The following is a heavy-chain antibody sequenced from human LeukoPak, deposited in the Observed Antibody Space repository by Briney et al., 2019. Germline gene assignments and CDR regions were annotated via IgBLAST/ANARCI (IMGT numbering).Heavy chain of an antibody. D-gene: IGHD5-18*01. CDR2: INSDGSST. CDR1: GFTFSSYW. J-gene: IGHJ4*02. Sequence: GGSLRLSCAASGFTFSSYWMHWVRRAQGKGLVWVSHINSDGSSTSSEDSVKGRFIISRDNAKNTLYLQMNSLRAEDTAVYYCARDYRYGPDYWGQGTPVTVSS. V-gene: IGHV3-74*01. CDR3: ARDYRYGPDY.